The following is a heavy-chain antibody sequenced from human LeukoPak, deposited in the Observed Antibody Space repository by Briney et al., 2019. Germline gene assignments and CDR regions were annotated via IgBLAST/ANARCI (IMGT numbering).Heavy chain of an antibody. CDR2: IYSGGST. J-gene: IGHJ6*02. CDR3: ARSYYYGSGSYEYGMDV. Sequence: GGSLRLSCAASGFTFSTYAVNWVRQAPGKGLEWVSVIYSGGSTYYADSVKGRFTISRDNSKNTLYLQMNSLRAEDTAVYYCARSYYYGSGSYEYGMDVWGQGTTVTVSS. CDR1: GFTFSTYA. D-gene: IGHD3-10*01. V-gene: IGHV3-66*01.